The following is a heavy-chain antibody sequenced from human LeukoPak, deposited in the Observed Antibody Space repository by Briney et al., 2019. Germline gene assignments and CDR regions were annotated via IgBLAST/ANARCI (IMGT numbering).Heavy chain of an antibody. CDR1: GFTLSSYS. D-gene: IGHD6-6*01. V-gene: IGHV3-21*01. J-gene: IGHJ4*02. Sequence: GGSLRLSCAASGFTLSSYSMNGVRQAPGKGLEWVSSISSSSSYIYYADSVKGRFTISRDNAKNSLYLQMNSLRAEDTAVYYCASLSSIAAPFDYWGQGTLVTVSS. CDR3: ASLSSIAAPFDY. CDR2: ISSSSSYI.